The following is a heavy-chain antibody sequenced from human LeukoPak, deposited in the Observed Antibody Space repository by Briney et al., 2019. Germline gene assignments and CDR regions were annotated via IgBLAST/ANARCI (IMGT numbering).Heavy chain of an antibody. CDR2: INHSGST. CDR3: ARVRRSHLRRNWFDP. Sequence: SETLSLTCAVYGGSFSGYYWSWIRQPPGKGLEWIGEINHSGSTNYNLSLKSRVTISVDTSKNQFSLKLSSVTAADTAVYYCARVRRSHLRRNWFDPWGQGTLVSV. V-gene: IGHV4-34*01. J-gene: IGHJ5*02. CDR1: GGSFSGYY.